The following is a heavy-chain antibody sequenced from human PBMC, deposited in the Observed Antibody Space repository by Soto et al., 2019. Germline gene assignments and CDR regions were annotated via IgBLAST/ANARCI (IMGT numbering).Heavy chain of an antibody. CDR1: GAFISTSNYY. CDR2: IYYGRTT. J-gene: IGHJ4*02. CDR3: ATFVVPGGRQTSFDF. V-gene: IGHV4-39*02. D-gene: IGHD2-8*02. Sequence: SETLPRTCTVSGAFISTSNYYWGWVRQPPGKGLDWIGNIYYGRTTYYNPSLKSRVTISVDTSKNHFSLKVNSVTAADTAVYYCATFVVPGGRQTSFDFQGLITLVTVS.